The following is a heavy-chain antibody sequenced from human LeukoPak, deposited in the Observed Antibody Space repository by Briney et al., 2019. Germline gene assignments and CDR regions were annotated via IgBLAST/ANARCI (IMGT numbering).Heavy chain of an antibody. V-gene: IGHV1-46*01. CDR2: INPSGGST. Sequence: GASVKVSYKASGYTFTSYYMHWVRQAPGQGLEWMGIINPSGGSTSYAQKFQGRVTMNRDTSTSPVYMELRSLRSEDTAVYYCARGAARIAAGGSVDYWGQGTLVTVSS. CDR1: GYTFTSYY. CDR3: ARGAARIAAGGSVDY. J-gene: IGHJ4*02. D-gene: IGHD6-13*01.